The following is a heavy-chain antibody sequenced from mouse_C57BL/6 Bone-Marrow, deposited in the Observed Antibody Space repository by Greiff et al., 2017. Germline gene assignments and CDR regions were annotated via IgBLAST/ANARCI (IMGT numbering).Heavy chain of an antibody. V-gene: IGHV5-17*01. CDR3: SRDYRGRFYWYFDV. D-gene: IGHD2-4*01. CDR2: ISSGSSTI. J-gene: IGHJ1*03. CDR1: GFTFSDYG. Sequence: EVQLVESGGGLVKPGGSLKLSCAASGFTFSDYGMHWVRQAPEKGLEWVAYISSGSSTIYYADTVKGRFTISRDNAKNTLFLHMTSLRSEDTAMYYCSRDYRGRFYWYFDVWGTGTTVTLSS.